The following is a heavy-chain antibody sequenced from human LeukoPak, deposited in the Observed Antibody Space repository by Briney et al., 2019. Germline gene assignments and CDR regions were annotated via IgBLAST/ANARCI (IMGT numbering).Heavy chain of an antibody. CDR3: ARRGGGGSYFDY. CDR2: TRNKANRYTT. Sequence: GGSLRLSCAASGFTFSDHYMDWVRQAPGKGLEWVGRTRNKANRYTTEYAASVKGRFTISRDDSKNSLYLQMNSLKTEDTAVYYCARRGGGGSYFDYWGQGTLVTVSS. D-gene: IGHD1-26*01. V-gene: IGHV3-72*01. J-gene: IGHJ4*02. CDR1: GFTFSDHY.